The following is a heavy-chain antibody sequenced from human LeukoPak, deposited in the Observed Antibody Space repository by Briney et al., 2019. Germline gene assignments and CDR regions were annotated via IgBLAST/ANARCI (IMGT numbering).Heavy chain of an antibody. CDR3: ARGDSSSWYKDAFDI. J-gene: IGHJ3*02. Sequence: SETLSLTCAVYGGSFSGYYWSWIRQPPGKGLEWIGEINHSGSTNYNPSLKSRVTISVDTSKNQFSLKLSSVTAADTAVYYCARGDSSSWYKDAFDIWGQGTMVTVSS. D-gene: IGHD6-13*01. CDR2: INHSGST. CDR1: GGSFSGYY. V-gene: IGHV4-34*01.